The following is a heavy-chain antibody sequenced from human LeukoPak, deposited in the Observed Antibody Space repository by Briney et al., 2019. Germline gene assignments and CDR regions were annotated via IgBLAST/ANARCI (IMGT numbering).Heavy chain of an antibody. J-gene: IGHJ4*02. CDR3: ARLSTVIIFDY. D-gene: IGHD4-11*01. CDR2: IYHSGST. CDR1: GYSISSGYY. V-gene: IGHV4-38-2*01. Sequence: PSETLSLTCAASGYSISSGYYWGWIRQPPGKGGEWIGSIYHSGSTYYNPSLKRRVTISVDTSKNQFSLKLSSVTAADTAVYYCARLSTVIIFDYWGQGTLVTVSS.